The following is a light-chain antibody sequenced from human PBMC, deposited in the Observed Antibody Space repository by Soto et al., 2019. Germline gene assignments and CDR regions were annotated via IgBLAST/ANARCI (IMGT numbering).Light chain of an antibody. CDR1: QSVSSSY. CDR3: QQYGSSVT. Sequence: EIVLTQSPGTLSLSPGGRATLFCRASQSVSSSYLAWYQQKPGQAPRLLIYGASSRATGIPDRFSGSGSGTDFTLTISRLEPEDFAVYYCQQYGSSVTFGPGTKVDIK. V-gene: IGKV3-20*01. J-gene: IGKJ3*01. CDR2: GAS.